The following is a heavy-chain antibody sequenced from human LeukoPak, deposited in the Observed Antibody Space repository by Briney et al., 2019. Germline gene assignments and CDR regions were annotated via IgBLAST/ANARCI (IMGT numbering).Heavy chain of an antibody. CDR3: AKRLLVY. V-gene: IGHV3-13*04. J-gene: IGHJ4*02. CDR2: IGNVGET. D-gene: IGHD2-15*01. CDR1: GFTFSNYD. Sequence: PGGSLRLSCAASGFTFSNYDMHWVRQATGKGLEWVSGIGNVGETYYSGSVKGRFTISRENAKNSLYLQINSLRAGDTAVYYCAKRLLVYWGQGTLVTVST.